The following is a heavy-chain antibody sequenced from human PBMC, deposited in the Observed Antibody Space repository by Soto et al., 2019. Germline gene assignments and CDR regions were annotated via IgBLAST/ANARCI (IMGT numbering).Heavy chain of an antibody. CDR2: ISGGADST. CDR1: GFTFSSYA. J-gene: IGHJ2*01. V-gene: IGHV3-23*01. CDR3: ARCRSTNWYLDL. D-gene: IGHD2-8*01. Sequence: EVQLLESGGGLVQPGGSLRLSCAASGFTFSSYAMSWVRQAPGKGLEWVSGISGGADSTYYADSVKGRFTMSRDKSKNTLYLQLNSLRADDPAGYYCARCRSTNWYLDLWGRGTLVTVSS.